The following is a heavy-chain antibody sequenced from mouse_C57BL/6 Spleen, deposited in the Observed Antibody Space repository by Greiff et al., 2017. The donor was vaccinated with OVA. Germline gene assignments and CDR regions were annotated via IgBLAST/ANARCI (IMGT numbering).Heavy chain of an antibody. CDR2: IRSKSNNYAT. V-gene: IGHV10-1*01. CDR1: GFSFNTYA. D-gene: IGHD1-1*01. Sequence: EVMLVESGGGLVQPKGSLKLSCAASGFSFNTYAMNWVRQAPGKGLGWVARIRSKSNNYATYYADSVKDRFTISRDDSESMLYLQMNNLKTEDTAMYYGVSTGGFAYWGQGTLVTVSA. CDR3: VSTGGFAY. J-gene: IGHJ3*01.